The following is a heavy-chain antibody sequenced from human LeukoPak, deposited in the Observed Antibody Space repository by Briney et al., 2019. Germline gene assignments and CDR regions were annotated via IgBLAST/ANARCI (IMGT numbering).Heavy chain of an antibody. CDR1: GGSISSGGYY. CDR2: IYYSGST. CDR3: ASIPIDYDSSGFRLDWYFDL. J-gene: IGHJ2*01. D-gene: IGHD3-22*01. Sequence: SQTLSLTCTVSGGSISSGGYYWSWIRQHPGKGLEWIGYIYYSGSTYYNPSLKSRVTISVDTSKNQFSLKLSSVTAADTAVYYCASIPIDYDSSGFRLDWYFDLWGRGTLVTVSS. V-gene: IGHV4-31*03.